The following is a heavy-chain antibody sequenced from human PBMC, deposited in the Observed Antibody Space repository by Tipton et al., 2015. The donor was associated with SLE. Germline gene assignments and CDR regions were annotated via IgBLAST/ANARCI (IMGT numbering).Heavy chain of an antibody. CDR2: IYTGGNA. J-gene: IGHJ4*02. D-gene: IGHD4-17*01. Sequence: GSLRLSCAASGFTVSGSYMSWVRQAPGKGLEWVSVIYTGGNAYYADSVKGRFTISRDNTKNTLYLQMNSLRAEDTAVYYCAGVEGGDHGDYEFDYWGQGTLVTVSS. V-gene: IGHV3-53*01. CDR3: AGVEGGDHGDYEFDY. CDR1: GFTVSGSY.